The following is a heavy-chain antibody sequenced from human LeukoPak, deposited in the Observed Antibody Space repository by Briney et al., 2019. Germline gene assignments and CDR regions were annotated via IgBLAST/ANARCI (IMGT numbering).Heavy chain of an antibody. CDR1: GGTFSSYT. CDR2: IIPILGIA. V-gene: IGHV1-69*02. J-gene: IGHJ4*02. D-gene: IGHD6-13*01. Sequence: VASVKVSCEASGGTFSSYTISWVRQAPGQGLEWMGRIIPILGIANYAQKFQGRVTITADKSTSTAYMELSSLRSEDTAVYYCATSIAAAGTPLDYWGQGTLVTVSS. CDR3: ATSIAAAGTPLDY.